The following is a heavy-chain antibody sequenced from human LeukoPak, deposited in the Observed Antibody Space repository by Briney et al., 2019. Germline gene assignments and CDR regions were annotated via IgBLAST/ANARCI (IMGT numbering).Heavy chain of an antibody. Sequence: SETLSLTCTVSGGSISSYYWSWIRQPPGKGLEWIGYIYYSGSTNYNPSLKSRVTISVDLSKNQFSLKLSSVAAADTAVYYCARDADYDILTGYTGFDYWGQGTLVTVSS. D-gene: IGHD3-9*01. V-gene: IGHV4-59*12. CDR3: ARDADYDILTGYTGFDY. CDR2: IYYSGST. J-gene: IGHJ4*02. CDR1: GGSISSYY.